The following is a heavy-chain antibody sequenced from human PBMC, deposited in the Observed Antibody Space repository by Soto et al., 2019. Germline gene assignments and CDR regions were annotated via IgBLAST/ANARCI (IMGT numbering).Heavy chain of an antibody. CDR1: GYSFTSYW. V-gene: IGHV5-51*01. CDR3: ARHRIPNDYGDAFDI. CDR2: IYPGDSDT. J-gene: IGHJ3*02. Sequence: GESLKISCKGSGYSFTSYWIGWVRQMPGKGLEWMGIIYPGDSDTRYSPSFQGQVTISADKSISTAYLQWSSLKASDTAMYYCARHRIPNDYGDAFDIWGQGTMVTVS. D-gene: IGHD4-17*01.